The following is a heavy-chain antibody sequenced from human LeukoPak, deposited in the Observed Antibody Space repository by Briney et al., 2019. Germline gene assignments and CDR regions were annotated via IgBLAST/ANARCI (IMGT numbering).Heavy chain of an antibody. J-gene: IGHJ4*02. Sequence: GASVKVSCKASGYTFTSYYMHWVRQAPGQGLEWMGIINPSGGSTSYAQKFQGRVTMTRDTSTSTVYMELSSLRSEDTAVYYCARDDTFGGVIVRWGPTYYFDYWGQGTLVTVSS. CDR1: GYTFTSYY. CDR2: INPSGGST. CDR3: ARDDTFGGVIVRWGPTYYFDY. D-gene: IGHD3-16*02. V-gene: IGHV1-46*01.